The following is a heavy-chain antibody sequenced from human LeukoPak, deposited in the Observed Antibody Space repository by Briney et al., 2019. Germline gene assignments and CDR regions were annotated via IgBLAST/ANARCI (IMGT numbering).Heavy chain of an antibody. CDR1: GFTFSSYA. CDR3: AKGVVVVVAANYPLYYFDY. V-gene: IGHV3-23*01. D-gene: IGHD2-15*01. Sequence: GGSLRLSCAASGFTFSSYAMSWVRQAPGKALEWVSAISGSGGSTYYADSVKGRFTISRDNSKNTLYLQMNSLRAEDTAVYYCAKGVVVVVAANYPLYYFDYWGQGTLVTVSS. J-gene: IGHJ4*02. CDR2: ISGSGGST.